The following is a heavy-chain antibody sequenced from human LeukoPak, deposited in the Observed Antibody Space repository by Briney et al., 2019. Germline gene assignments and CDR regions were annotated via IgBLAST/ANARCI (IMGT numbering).Heavy chain of an antibody. CDR3: AKDTGLWFGELFYFDY. CDR2: ISGSGGST. V-gene: IGHV3-23*01. Sequence: GGSLRLSCAAPGFTFSSYAMSWVRQAPGKGLEWVSAISGSGGSTYYADSVKGRFTISRDNSKNTLYLQMNSLRAEDTAVYYCAKDTGLWFGELFYFDYWGQGTLVTVSS. CDR1: GFTFSSYA. D-gene: IGHD3-10*01. J-gene: IGHJ4*02.